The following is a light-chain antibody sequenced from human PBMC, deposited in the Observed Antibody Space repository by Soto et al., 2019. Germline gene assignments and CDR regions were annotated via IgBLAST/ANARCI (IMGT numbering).Light chain of an antibody. CDR2: YDS. Sequence: SYELTQPPSVSVAPGKTARITCGGNNIGSKSVHWYQQKPGQAPVLVIYYDSDRPSGIPERFSGSNSGNTATLTISRVEAGDEADYYCQVWVSSSDRVVFGGGTQLTVL. CDR3: QVWVSSSDRVV. CDR1: NIGSKS. V-gene: IGLV3-21*04. J-gene: IGLJ2*01.